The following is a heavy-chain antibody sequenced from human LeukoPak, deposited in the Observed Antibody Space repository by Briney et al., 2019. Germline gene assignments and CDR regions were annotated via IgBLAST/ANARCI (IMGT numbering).Heavy chain of an antibody. J-gene: IGHJ4*02. Sequence: PSGTLSLTCTVSGGSISSSNYYWGWIRQPPGKGLEWIGNIFYSGSTYYNPSLKSRVTISVDTSKKQFSLKLSSVTAADTAVYYCAGLVVATATIDYWGQGTLVTVSS. CDR3: AGLVVATATIDY. D-gene: IGHD2-21*02. CDR2: IFYSGST. CDR1: GGSISSSNYY. V-gene: IGHV4-39*01.